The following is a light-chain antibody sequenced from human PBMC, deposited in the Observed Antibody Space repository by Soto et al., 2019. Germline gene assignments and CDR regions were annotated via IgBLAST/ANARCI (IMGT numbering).Light chain of an antibody. CDR3: HQYGTSPQT. CDR1: QSVSSNY. J-gene: IGKJ1*01. Sequence: ESVLTQSPGTLSLSPGERASLSCRASQSVSSNYLAWYQQKPGQAPRLLIYDASRRDIGVPDRVSGSGSGTDFTLTISGLEPADFAVYFCHQYGTSPQTFGQGAKVDI. CDR2: DAS. V-gene: IGKV3-20*01.